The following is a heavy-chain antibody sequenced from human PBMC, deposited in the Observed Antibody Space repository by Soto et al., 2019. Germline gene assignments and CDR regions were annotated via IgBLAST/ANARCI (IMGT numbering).Heavy chain of an antibody. V-gene: IGHV4-59*01. CDR2: IYYSGST. D-gene: IGHD1-26*01. CDR1: GGSISSYY. J-gene: IGHJ4*02. Sequence: SETLSLTCTVSGGSISSYYWSWIRQPPGKGLEWIGYIYYSGSTNYNPSLKSRVTISVDTSKNQFSLKLSSVTAADTAVYYCARRYGGNFDFWGQGTLVTVAS. CDR3: ARRYGGNFDF.